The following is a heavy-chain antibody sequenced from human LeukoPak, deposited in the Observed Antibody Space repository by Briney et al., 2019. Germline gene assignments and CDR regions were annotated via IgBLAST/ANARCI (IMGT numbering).Heavy chain of an antibody. CDR3: AKDYSSGWYPPLYYYYYGMDV. Sequence: TGGSLRLSCAASGFTFDDYAMHWVRQAPGKGLEWVSGISWNSGSIGYADSVKGRFTISRDNAKNSLCLQMNSLRAEDTALYYCAKDYSSGWYPPLYYYYYGMDVWGQGTTVTVSS. J-gene: IGHJ6*02. CDR2: ISWNSGSI. D-gene: IGHD6-19*01. V-gene: IGHV3-9*01. CDR1: GFTFDDYA.